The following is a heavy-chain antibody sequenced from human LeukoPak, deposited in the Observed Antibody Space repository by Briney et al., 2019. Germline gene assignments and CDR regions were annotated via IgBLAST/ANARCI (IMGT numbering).Heavy chain of an antibody. D-gene: IGHD4-11*01. Sequence: ASVKVSCKASGYTSNGFYLHWVRQTPGQGLEWMGWINPNSGGTNYAQKFQGRVTMTRDTSISTAYMELSRLRSDDTAVYYCARWMATVTTPDYWGQGTLVTVSS. CDR2: INPNSGGT. CDR1: GYTSNGFY. CDR3: ARWMATVTTPDY. V-gene: IGHV1-2*02. J-gene: IGHJ4*02.